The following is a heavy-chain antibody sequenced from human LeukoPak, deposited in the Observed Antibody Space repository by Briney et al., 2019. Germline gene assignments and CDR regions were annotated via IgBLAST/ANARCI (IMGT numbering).Heavy chain of an antibody. CDR3: ARVGGATIKVLTEFDY. J-gene: IGHJ4*02. V-gene: IGHV4-39*07. CDR2: IYYSGST. CDR1: GGSISSSSYY. D-gene: IGHD5-12*01. Sequence: PSETLSLTCTVSGGSISSSSYYWGWIRQPPGKGLEWIGSIYYSGSTYYNPSLKSRVTISVDTSKNQFSLKLSSVTAADTAVYYCARVGGATIKVLTEFDYWGQGTLVTVSS.